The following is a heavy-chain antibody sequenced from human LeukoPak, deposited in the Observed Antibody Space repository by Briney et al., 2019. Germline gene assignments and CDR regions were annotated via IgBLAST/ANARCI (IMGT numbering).Heavy chain of an antibody. CDR3: ARVSGAYYYGMDV. J-gene: IGHJ6*02. V-gene: IGHV4-31*03. D-gene: IGHD3-10*01. CDR2: IYYSGST. Sequence: SQTLSLTCTVSGGSISSGGYYWSWIRQHPGKGLEWIGYIYYSGSTYYNPSLKSRVTISVDTSKNQFSLKLSSVTAADTAVCYCARVSGAYYYGMDVWGQGTTVTVSS. CDR1: GGSISSGGYY.